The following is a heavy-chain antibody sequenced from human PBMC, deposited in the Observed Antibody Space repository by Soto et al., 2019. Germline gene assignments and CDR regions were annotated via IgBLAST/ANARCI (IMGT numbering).Heavy chain of an antibody. J-gene: IGHJ5*02. CDR3: ARVFILGDSSGYYQVPAVNWFDP. Sequence: SETLSLTCTVSGGSISSGGYYWSWIRQHPGKGLEWIGYIYYSGSTYYNPSLKSRVTISVDTSKNQFSLKLSSVTAADTAVYYCARVFILGDSSGYYQVPAVNWFDPWGQGTLVTVSS. CDR2: IYYSGST. D-gene: IGHD3-22*01. CDR1: GGSISSGGYY. V-gene: IGHV4-31*03.